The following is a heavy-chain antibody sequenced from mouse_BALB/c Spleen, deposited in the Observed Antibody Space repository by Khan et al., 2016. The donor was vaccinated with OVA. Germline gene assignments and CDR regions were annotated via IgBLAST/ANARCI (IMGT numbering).Heavy chain of an antibody. CDR3: ARNSYIDDCTY. J-gene: IGHJ3*01. D-gene: IGHD2-12*01. CDR1: GFSLTTYG. V-gene: IGHV2-2*01. Sequence: QVQLKESGPGLVRPSQTLSITCTVSGFSLTTYGVHWVRQSPGKGLEWLGVIRSAGKTDYNAAFISRLSITKDNSKSQVFFKMNSLQADDTAIYYCARNSYIDDCTYWGQGTLVTVSA. CDR2: IRSAGKT.